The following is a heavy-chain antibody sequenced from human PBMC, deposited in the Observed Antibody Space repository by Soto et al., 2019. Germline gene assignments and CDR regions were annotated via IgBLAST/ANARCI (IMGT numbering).Heavy chain of an antibody. Sequence: ESGPTLANPTQTLTLTCTFSGFSLSTSGMCVSWIRQPPGKALEWLALIDWDDDKYYSTSLKTRLTISKDTSKNQVVLTMTNMDPVDTATYYCARIAQYDYGDYHYYYGMDVWGQGTTVTVSS. CDR1: GFSLSTSGMC. CDR3: ARIAQYDYGDYHYYYGMDV. D-gene: IGHD4-17*01. J-gene: IGHJ6*02. CDR2: IDWDDDK. V-gene: IGHV2-70*01.